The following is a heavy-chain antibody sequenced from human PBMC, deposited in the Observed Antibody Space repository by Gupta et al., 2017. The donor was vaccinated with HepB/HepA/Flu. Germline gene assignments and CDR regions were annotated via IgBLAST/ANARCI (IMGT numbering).Heavy chain of an antibody. CDR1: GSTFTDYY. CDR3: ARDGIAATVFYGMDV. D-gene: IGHD5-12*01. V-gene: IGHV1-2*04. CDR2: INPNSGTT. J-gene: IGHJ6*02. Sequence: QVQLVQSGAEVKKSGASVKVSCTASGSTFTDYYIHWVRQAPGQGLEWMGWINPNSGTTNYAQRFQGWVTMTRDTSISIVYMELSRLKSDDTATYFCARDGIAATVFYGMDVWGQGTRVTVSS.